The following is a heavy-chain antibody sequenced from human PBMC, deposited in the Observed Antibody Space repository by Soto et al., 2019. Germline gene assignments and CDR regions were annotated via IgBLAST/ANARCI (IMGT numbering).Heavy chain of an antibody. CDR1: GGSVSSGSYY. V-gene: IGHV4-61*01. J-gene: IGHJ5*02. CDR3: ARSFYDLDWFDP. CDR2: IYYSGST. D-gene: IGHD3-3*01. Sequence: PSETLSLTCTVSGGSVSSGSYYWSWIRQPPGKGLEWIGYIYYSGSTNYNPSLKSRVTISVDRSKNQFSLKLSSVTAADTAVYYCARSFYDLDWFDPWGQGTLVTVSS.